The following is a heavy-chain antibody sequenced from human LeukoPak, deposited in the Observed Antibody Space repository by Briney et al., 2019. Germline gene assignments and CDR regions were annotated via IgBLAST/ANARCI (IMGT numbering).Heavy chain of an antibody. CDR1: GASVSSYY. CDR3: ATRIVGATLLFFPNAFDI. CDR2: VIHIVST. V-gene: IGHV4-34*12. J-gene: IGHJ3*02. Sequence: AASLSPTCAVYGASVSSYYCGWTRQPRGRGLEWLLLVIHIVSTNYNPSRKSRVTISVDTSKKQFSLKLSSVTAADTAVYYCATRIVGATLLFFPNAFDIWGQGTMVTVSS. D-gene: IGHD1-26*01.